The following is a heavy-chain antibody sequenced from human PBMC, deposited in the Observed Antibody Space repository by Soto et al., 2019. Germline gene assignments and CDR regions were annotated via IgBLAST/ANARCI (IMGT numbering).Heavy chain of an antibody. V-gene: IGHV1-46*03. J-gene: IGHJ4*02. CDR1: GYTFTSYY. CDR2: INPSGGST. Sequence: ASVKVSCKASGYTFTSYYMHWVRQAPGQGLEWMGIINPSGGSTSYAQKFQGRVTMTRDTSTSTVYMELSSLRPEDTAVYYCARGAYYGSGSLFIPFDYWGQGTLVTVSS. CDR3: ARGAYYGSGSLFIPFDY. D-gene: IGHD3-10*01.